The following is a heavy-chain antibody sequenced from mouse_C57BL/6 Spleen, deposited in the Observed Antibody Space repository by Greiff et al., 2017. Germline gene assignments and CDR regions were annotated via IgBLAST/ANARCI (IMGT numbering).Heavy chain of an antibody. V-gene: IGHV5-16*01. J-gene: IGHJ2*01. CDR1: GFTFSDYY. CDR2: INYDGSST. D-gene: IGHD3-2*02. CDR3: ARDASSGYLYYMDY. Sequence: EVMLVESEGCLVQPGSSMTLSCTASGFTFSDYYMAWVRQVPEKGLEWVANINYDGSSTYYLDSLKSRFIISRDKAKNSLYLQMSSLKTEDTATDYCARDASSGYLYYMDYGGQGTTLTAPS.